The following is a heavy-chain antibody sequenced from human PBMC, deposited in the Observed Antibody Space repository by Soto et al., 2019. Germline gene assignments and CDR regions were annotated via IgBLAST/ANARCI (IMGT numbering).Heavy chain of an antibody. CDR2: ISAHNGNT. CDR3: ARGRYGDY. CDR1: VYAFTTYG. D-gene: IGHD1-1*01. Sequence: QVHLVQSGAEVKKPGASVKVSCQASVYAFTTYGITWVRQAPGQGLEWMGWISAHNGNTNYAQKLQGRVTVTRDTARSTAYMELRGLRSDDTAVYYCARGRYGDYWGQGALVTVSS. V-gene: IGHV1-18*01. J-gene: IGHJ4*02.